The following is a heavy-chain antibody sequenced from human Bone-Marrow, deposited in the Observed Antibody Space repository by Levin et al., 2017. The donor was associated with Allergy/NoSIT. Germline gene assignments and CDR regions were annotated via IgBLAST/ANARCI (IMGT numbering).Heavy chain of an antibody. CDR3: STSTIGNYYGMDV. J-gene: IGHJ6*02. V-gene: IGHV1-69*13. CDR2: TMSIAGTT. D-gene: IGHD4/OR15-4a*01. CDR1: GGTFSSYP. Sequence: ASVKVSCKASGGTFSSYPFNWVRQAPGRGLEWMGGTMSIAGTTNYAQRFQDRVTITADESASTAYMELSSLRSEDTALYYCSTSTIGNYYGMDVWGQGTTVTVSS.